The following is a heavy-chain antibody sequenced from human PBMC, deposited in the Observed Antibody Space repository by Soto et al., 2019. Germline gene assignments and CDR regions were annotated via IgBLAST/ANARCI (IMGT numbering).Heavy chain of an antibody. Sequence: QVQLQESGPGLVKPSQTLSLTCTVSGGSIISTYYWTWMRQHPGKGLEWIGYIYHGGSTNYNPSLKRQLTTSLDTTKNKISLNLSSVTAAATAVYYCARLGAILNHFDSWGQGTQVTVSS. CDR3: ARLGAILNHFDS. CDR2: IYHGGST. CDR1: GGSIISTYY. D-gene: IGHD3-3*01. J-gene: IGHJ4*02. V-gene: IGHV4-31*01.